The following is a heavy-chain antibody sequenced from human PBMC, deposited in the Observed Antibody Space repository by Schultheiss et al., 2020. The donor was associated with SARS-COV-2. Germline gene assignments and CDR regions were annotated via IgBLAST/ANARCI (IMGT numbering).Heavy chain of an antibody. CDR1: GYTFTGYY. Sequence: ASVKVSCKASGYTFTGYYMHWVRQAPGQGLEWMGIINPSGGSTSYAQKFQGRVTMTRDTSTSTVYMELSSLRSEDTAVYYCARADATAAFDIWGQGTMVTVSS. J-gene: IGHJ3*02. V-gene: IGHV1-46*01. CDR2: INPSGGST. CDR3: ARADATAAFDI.